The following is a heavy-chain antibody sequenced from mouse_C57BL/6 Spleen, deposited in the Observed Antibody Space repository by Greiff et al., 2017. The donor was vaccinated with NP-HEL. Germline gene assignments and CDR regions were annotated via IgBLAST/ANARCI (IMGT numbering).Heavy chain of an antibody. J-gene: IGHJ2*01. CDR3: ARWGNYDYDGGDYFDY. Sequence: QVQLQQPGAELVRPGSSVKLSCKASGYTFTSYWMHWVKQRPIQGLEWIGNIDPSDSETHYNQKFKDKATLTVDKSSSTAYMQLSSLTSEDSAVYYGARWGNYDYDGGDYFDYWGQGTTLTVSS. D-gene: IGHD2-4*01. V-gene: IGHV1-52*01. CDR1: GYTFTSYW. CDR2: IDPSDSET.